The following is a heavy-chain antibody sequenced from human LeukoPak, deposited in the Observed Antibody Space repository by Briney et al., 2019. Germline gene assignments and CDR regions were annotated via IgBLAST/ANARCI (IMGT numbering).Heavy chain of an antibody. Sequence: SETLSLTCAVYGGSFSGYYWSWICQPPGKGLEWIGEINHSGSTNYNPSLKSRVTISVDTSKNQFSLKLSSVTAADTAVYYCAREVALVGGRTSVGEIDYWGQGTLVTVSS. V-gene: IGHV4-34*01. CDR3: AREVALVGGRTSVGEIDY. J-gene: IGHJ4*02. CDR1: GGSFSGYY. D-gene: IGHD4-23*01. CDR2: INHSGST.